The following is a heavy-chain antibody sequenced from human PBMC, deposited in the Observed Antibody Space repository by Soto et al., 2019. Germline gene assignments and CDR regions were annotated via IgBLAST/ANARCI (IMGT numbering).Heavy chain of an antibody. CDR1: GYPFTGPY. D-gene: IGHD4-4*01. CDR3: ARDFRTYSHGVDV. Sequence: ASVKVSCKASGYPFTGPYIYWVRQAPGQGLEWMGWINPSSGGTEFAEKFQGRVTVTRDTSIRKVFLELNSLTSDDTGVYFCARDFRTYSHGVDVWGKGTAVTVSS. J-gene: IGHJ6*04. CDR2: INPSSGGT. V-gene: IGHV1-2*02.